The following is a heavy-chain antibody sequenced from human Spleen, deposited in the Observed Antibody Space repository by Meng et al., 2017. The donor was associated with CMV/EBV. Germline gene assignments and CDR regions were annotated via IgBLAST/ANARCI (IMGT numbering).Heavy chain of an antibody. CDR1: GFTFSDYY. CDR2: ISSSGSTI. D-gene: IGHD5-18*01. J-gene: IGHJ5*02. V-gene: IGHV3-11*04. CDR3: AKDRDSYGYTNWFDP. Sequence: GGSLRLSCAASGFTFSDYYMSWIRQAPGKGLEWVSYISSSGSTIYYADSVKGRFTISRDNSKNTLYLQMNSLRAEDTAVYYCAKDRDSYGYTNWFDPWGQGTLVTVSS.